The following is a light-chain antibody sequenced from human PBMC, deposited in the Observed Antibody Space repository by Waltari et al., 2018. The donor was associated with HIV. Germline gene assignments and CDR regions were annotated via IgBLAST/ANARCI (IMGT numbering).Light chain of an antibody. CDR1: SSGFGGYNY. J-gene: IGLJ3*02. CDR2: DVT. Sequence: QSALTQPRSVSGSPGQSVTISCTGTSSGFGGYNYVSWYQQHPNKAPKLMVYDVTKRPAGGAERFAGSKSGNTASLTISGLQADDEADYYCCAYAGSYTLFGGGTKVTVL. V-gene: IGLV2-11*01. CDR3: CAYAGSYTL.